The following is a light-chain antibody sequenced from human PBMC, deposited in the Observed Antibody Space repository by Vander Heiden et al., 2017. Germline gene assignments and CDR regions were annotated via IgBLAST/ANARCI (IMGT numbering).Light chain of an antibody. CDR3: AAWDDSMGEV. Sequence: PVPPQPSSASGTPGQRAGIACSGSSSTIGSNYVYWYQQHPRTAPKLLIYKNNQQPSGVPDRFSASKSGTSTALAISGRRSEDEADYYCAAWDDSMGEVFGGGTKLTVL. CDR1: SSTIGSNY. V-gene: IGLV1-47*01. CDR2: KNN. J-gene: IGLJ2*01.